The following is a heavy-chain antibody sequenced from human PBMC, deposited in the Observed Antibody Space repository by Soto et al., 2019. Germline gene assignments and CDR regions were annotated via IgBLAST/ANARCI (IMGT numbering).Heavy chain of an antibody. J-gene: IGHJ4*02. V-gene: IGHV4-59*01. Sequence: SETLSLTCTVSGGSISSYYWSWIRQPPGKGLEWIGYIYYSGSTNYNPSLKSRVTISVDTSKNQFSLKLSSVTAADTAVYYCARVGYSSGWDLCGFDYWGQGTLVTVSS. CDR2: IYYSGST. D-gene: IGHD6-19*01. CDR1: GGSISSYY. CDR3: ARVGYSSGWDLCGFDY.